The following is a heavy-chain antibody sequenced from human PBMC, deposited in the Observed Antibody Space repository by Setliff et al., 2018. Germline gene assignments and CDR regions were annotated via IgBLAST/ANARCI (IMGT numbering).Heavy chain of an antibody. D-gene: IGHD3-10*01. CDR3: ARTSTYVLGSGSYWDRWFDP. V-gene: IGHV4-39*06. CDR2: IYYTGKT. Sequence: SETLSLTCNVSGVSINSTTYYWGWIRQPPGKGLEWIGNIYYTGKTYYNPSLKSRLEMSVDTSKREFALRLSSVTAADTAVYYCARTSTYVLGSGSYWDRWFDPWSQGTLVTVSS. CDR1: GVSINSTTYY. J-gene: IGHJ5*02.